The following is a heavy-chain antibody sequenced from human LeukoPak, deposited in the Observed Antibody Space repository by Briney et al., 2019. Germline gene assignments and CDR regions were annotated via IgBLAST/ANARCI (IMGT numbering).Heavy chain of an antibody. CDR3: ARAGGYSSSWFYYYYGMDV. CDR2: MNPNSGNT. CDR1: GYTFTSYD. V-gene: IGHV1-8*01. J-gene: IGHJ6*02. Sequence: GASVKVSCKASGYTFTSYDINWVRQATGQGLEWMGWMNPNSGNTGYAQKFQGRVTMTRNTSISTAYMELSSLRSEDTAAYYCARAGGYSSSWFYYYYGMDVWGQGTTVTVSS. D-gene: IGHD6-13*01.